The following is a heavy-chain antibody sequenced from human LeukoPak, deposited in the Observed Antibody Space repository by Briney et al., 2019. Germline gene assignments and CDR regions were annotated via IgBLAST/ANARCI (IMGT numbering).Heavy chain of an antibody. J-gene: IGHJ5*02. Sequence: SETLSLTRTVSGGSISSYYWSWIRQPPGEGGEWIGYLYYSGSTDYNPSLKRRVTISVDTSKNQFSLKLSSVTAADTAVYYCARHGEYYDTSGYFWFDPWGRGTLVTVSS. CDR3: ARHGEYYDTSGYFWFDP. CDR2: LYYSGST. CDR1: GGSISSYY. V-gene: IGHV4-59*08. D-gene: IGHD3-22*01.